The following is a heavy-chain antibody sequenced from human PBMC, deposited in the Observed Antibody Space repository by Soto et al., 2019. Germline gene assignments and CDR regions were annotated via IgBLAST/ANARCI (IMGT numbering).Heavy chain of an antibody. J-gene: IGHJ5*02. CDR2: IYATRTT. CDR3: VRYGTKSLRDWFDP. CDR1: GASISGFY. V-gene: IGHV4-4*07. Sequence: AETLSLTCTVSGASISGFYWSWIRRASGKGLERIGRIYATRTTDYNPSHKSRVMMSVDTSKKQFSPKLRSVTAADTAVYYCVRYGTKSLRDWFDPWGQGISVTVS. D-gene: IGHD1-1*01.